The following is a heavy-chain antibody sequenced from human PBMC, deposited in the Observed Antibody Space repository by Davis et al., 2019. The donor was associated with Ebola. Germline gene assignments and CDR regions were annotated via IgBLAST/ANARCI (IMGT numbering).Heavy chain of an antibody. D-gene: IGHD2-2*01. Sequence: SETLSLTCTVSGGSIGSYYWSWIRQPAGKGLEWIGRIYTSGSTNYNPSLKSRVTMSVDTSKNQFSLKLSSVTAADTAVYYCARHVDQLSHLRFDPWGQGTLVTVSS. V-gene: IGHV4-4*07. CDR3: ARHVDQLSHLRFDP. CDR1: GGSIGSYY. CDR2: IYTSGST. J-gene: IGHJ5*02.